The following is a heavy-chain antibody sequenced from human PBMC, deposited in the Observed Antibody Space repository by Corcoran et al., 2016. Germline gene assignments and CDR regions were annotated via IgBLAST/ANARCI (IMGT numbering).Heavy chain of an antibody. CDR2: IYHSGST. Sequence: QVQLQESGPGLVKPSETLSLTCTVSGYSINSGYYWGWIRQPPGKGLEWIGSIYHSGSTYYNPSLKSPVTISVDTSKNQFSLKMSSVTAADTAVYYCARAVGYSFGYYYYGMDVWGQGTTVTVSS. CDR3: ARAVGYSFGYYYYGMDV. D-gene: IGHD5-18*01. J-gene: IGHJ6*02. CDR1: GYSINSGYY. V-gene: IGHV4-38-2*02.